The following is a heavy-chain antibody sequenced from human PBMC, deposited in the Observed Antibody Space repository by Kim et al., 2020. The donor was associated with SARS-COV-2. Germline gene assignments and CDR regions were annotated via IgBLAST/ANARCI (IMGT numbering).Heavy chain of an antibody. D-gene: IGHD6-19*01. Sequence: SETLSLTCTVSGGSISSSSYYWGWIRQPPGKGLEWIGSIYYSGSTYYNPSLKSRVTISVDTSKNQFSLKLSSVTAADTAVYYCATSSGSVKEGHWYFDLWGRGTLVTVSS. V-gene: IGHV4-39*07. J-gene: IGHJ2*01. CDR2: IYYSGST. CDR1: GGSISSSSYY. CDR3: ATSSGSVKEGHWYFDL.